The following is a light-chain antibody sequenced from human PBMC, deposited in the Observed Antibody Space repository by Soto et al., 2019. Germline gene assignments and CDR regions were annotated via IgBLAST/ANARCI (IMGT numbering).Light chain of an antibody. Sequence: EIVLTQSPATLSLSPGERATISCRASQSISTYLAWYQHKPGEAPRLLIYDASNRATGIPARFSGSGSGTDFILTISSLEPEDFAVYYYQQRSNWPPRTFGQGTKLEIK. CDR2: DAS. CDR3: QQRSNWPPRT. CDR1: QSISTY. V-gene: IGKV3-11*01. J-gene: IGKJ2*01.